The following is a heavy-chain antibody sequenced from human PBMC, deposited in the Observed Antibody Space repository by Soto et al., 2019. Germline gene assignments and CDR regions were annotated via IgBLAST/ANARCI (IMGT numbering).Heavy chain of an antibody. Sequence: QVQLVESGGGVVQPGRSLRLSCAASGFTFSSYGMHWVRQAPGKGLEWVTVISYDGNVAYYADSVKGRFTISRDNSKKKLYLQMNRLRTEDASMCYSEKEGPITRWYFAWWGQGTLVTVSS. CDR1: GFTFSSYG. D-gene: IGHD2-15*01. J-gene: IGHJ4*02. CDR2: ISYDGNVA. V-gene: IGHV3-30*18. CDR3: EKEGPITRWYFAW.